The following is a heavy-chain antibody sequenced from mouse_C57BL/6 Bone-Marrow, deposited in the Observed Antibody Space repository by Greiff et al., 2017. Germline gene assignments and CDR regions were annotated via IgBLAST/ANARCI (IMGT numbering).Heavy chain of an antibody. D-gene: IGHD3-3*01. CDR3: AGHLSYGCLYAMDY. V-gene: IGHV1-76*01. CDR2: IYPGSGNT. J-gene: IGHJ4*01. CDR1: GYTFTDYY. Sequence: VQLQQSGAELVRPGASVKLSCKASGYTFTDYYLNWVQQRPGQGLEWIARIYPGSGNTYYNEKFQVKATLTADKSSSTAYIQLSRLTSEDCTVYVCAGHLSYGCLYAMDYWGQGTSVTVSA.